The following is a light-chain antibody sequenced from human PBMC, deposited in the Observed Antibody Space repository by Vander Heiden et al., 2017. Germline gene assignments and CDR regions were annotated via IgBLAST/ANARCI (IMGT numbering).Light chain of an antibody. J-gene: IGKJ1*01. CDR2: KAS. CDR3: QQYYTYLWT. CDR1: QSIGSW. Sequence: DIQMTQSPSTLSASVGDRVTITCRASQSIGSWVAWYQQKPGKAPKLLIYKASNLESGVTSRFSGSGSGTEFTLTISSLQPDDPATYFCQQYYTYLWTFGQGTKVEFK. V-gene: IGKV1-5*03.